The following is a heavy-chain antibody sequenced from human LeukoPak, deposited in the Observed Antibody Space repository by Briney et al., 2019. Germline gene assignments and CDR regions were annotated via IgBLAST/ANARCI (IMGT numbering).Heavy chain of an antibody. Sequence: ASVKVSCKASGYTFTGYYMHWVRQAPGQGLEWMGWINPNSGGTNYAQKFQGRVTMTRDTSISTAYMELSRLRSDDTAVYYCARDPGSWGFDNWFDPWGQGTLVTVSS. J-gene: IGHJ5*02. CDR1: GYTFTGYY. D-gene: IGHD7-27*01. CDR2: INPNSGGT. V-gene: IGHV1-2*02. CDR3: ARDPGSWGFDNWFDP.